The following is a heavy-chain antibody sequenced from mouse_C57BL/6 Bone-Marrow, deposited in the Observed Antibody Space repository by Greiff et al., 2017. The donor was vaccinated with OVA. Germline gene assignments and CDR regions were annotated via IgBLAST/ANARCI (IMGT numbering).Heavy chain of an antibody. Sequence: QVQLQQSVAALVRPLSSLPLSFPSSFYPFPDSELHFLKQPPLHCLDWIGAIDPETGGTAYNQKFKGKAILTADKSSSTAYMELRSLTSEDSAVYYCTRSYRNYGDFDYWGQGTTLTVSS. CDR3: TRSYRNYGDFDY. J-gene: IGHJ2*01. V-gene: IGHV1-15*01. CDR1: FYPFPDSE. CDR2: IDPETGGT. D-gene: IGHD2-5*01.